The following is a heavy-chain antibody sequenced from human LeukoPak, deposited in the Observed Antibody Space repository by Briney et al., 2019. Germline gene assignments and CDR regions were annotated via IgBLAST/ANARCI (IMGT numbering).Heavy chain of an antibody. V-gene: IGHV4-59*01. CDR1: GGSISSYY. D-gene: IGHD5-12*01. CDR3: ARYSGYDFVIDY. J-gene: IGHJ4*02. Sequence: PSETLSLTCTVSGGSISSYYWSWIRQPPGKGLEWIGYIYYSGSTNYNPSLKSRVTISVDTSKNQFSPKLSSVTAADTAVYYCARYSGYDFVIDYWGQGTLVTVSS. CDR2: IYYSGST.